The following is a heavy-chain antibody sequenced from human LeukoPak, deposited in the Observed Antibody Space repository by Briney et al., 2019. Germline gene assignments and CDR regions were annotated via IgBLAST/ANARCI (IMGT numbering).Heavy chain of an antibody. CDR3: ARERNGYNDY. CDR2: IYYSGST. V-gene: IGHV4-59*01. J-gene: IGHJ4*02. Sequence: SETLSLTCAVYGGSFSGYYWSWIRQPPGKGLEWIGYIYYSGSTNYNPSLKSRVTISVDTSKNQFSLKLSSVTAADTAVYYCARERNGYNDYWGQGTLVTVSS. CDR1: GGSFSGYY. D-gene: IGHD5-24*01.